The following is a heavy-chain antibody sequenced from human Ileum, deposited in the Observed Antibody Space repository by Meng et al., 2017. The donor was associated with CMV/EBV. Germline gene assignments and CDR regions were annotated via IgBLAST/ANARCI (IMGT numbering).Heavy chain of an antibody. CDR1: GASLSTSDYY. CDR2: VYYNGRT. J-gene: IGHJ4*02. V-gene: IGHV4-39*07. CDR3: AREKSGSHFDS. D-gene: IGHD5-12*01. Sequence: QLHLQESGSGLVKPSGTLSITCTVSGASLSTSDYYWAYIRQSPGKGLEWIGSVYYNGRTYPNSSLESRVTMSLDTSKNQFSLRLRSVTAADTAMYFCAREKSGSHFDSWGQATLVTVSS.